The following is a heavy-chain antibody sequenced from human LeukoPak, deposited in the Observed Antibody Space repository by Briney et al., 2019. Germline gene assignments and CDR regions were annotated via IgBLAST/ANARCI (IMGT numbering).Heavy chain of an antibody. J-gene: IGHJ6*03. CDR2: TYYRSKWYN. CDR1: GDSVSSNRAA. Sequence: SQTLSLTCAISGDSVSSNRAAWNWIRQSPSRGLEWLGRTYYRSKWYNDYAVSVKSRITINPDTSKNQFSLQLNSVTPEDTAVYYCARESRGGSSGWTINYYYYYMDVWGKGTTVTVSS. V-gene: IGHV6-1*01. CDR3: ARESRGGSSGWTINYYYYYMDV. D-gene: IGHD6-19*01.